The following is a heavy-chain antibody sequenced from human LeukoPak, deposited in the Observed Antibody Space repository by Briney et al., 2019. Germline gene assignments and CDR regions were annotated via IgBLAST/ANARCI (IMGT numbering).Heavy chain of an antibody. CDR1: GGSISSYY. CDR2: IYNIGST. Sequence: SETLSLTCTVSGGSISSYYWNWIRQPPGKGLEWIGYIYNIGSTNYNPSLKSRVTISVDASYNQFSLKMTSVTAADTAVYYCARGRTFDNWGQGTLVTVSS. V-gene: IGHV4-59*01. CDR3: ARGRTFDN. J-gene: IGHJ4*02.